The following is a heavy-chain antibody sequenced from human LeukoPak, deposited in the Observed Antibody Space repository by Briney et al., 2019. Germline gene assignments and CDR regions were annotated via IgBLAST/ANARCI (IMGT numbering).Heavy chain of an antibody. CDR3: ARWRRTTTTMVRGGLNAFDI. D-gene: IGHD3-10*01. Sequence: ASVKVSCKASGYTFTSYYMHWVRQAPGQGLEWMGIINPSGGSTSYAQKFQGRVTMTRDTSTSTVYMELSSLRSEDTAVYYCARWRRTTTTMVRGGLNAFDIWGQGTMVTVSS. CDR2: INPSGGST. V-gene: IGHV1-46*01. CDR1: GYTFTSYY. J-gene: IGHJ3*02.